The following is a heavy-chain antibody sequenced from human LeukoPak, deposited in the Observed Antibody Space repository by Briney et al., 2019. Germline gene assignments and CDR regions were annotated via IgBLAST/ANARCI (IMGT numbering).Heavy chain of an antibody. J-gene: IGHJ4*02. CDR2: IYYSGST. V-gene: IGHV4-59*01. Sequence: SETLSLTCTVSGGSITNYYWSWIRQPPGKGLEWIGYIYYSGSTNYNPSLKSRVTISVDTSTNQFSLKLSSVTAADTAVYFCARGGRLLGKFDYWGPGTLVTVAS. CDR3: ARGGRLLGKFDY. CDR1: GGSITNYY. D-gene: IGHD3-22*01.